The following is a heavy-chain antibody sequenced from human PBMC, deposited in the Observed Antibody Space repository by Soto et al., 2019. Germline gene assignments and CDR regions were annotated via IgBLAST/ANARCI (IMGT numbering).Heavy chain of an antibody. J-gene: IGHJ4*02. CDR3: ARLRLGELSTDFDY. Sequence: TLSLTCTVSGDSKINDEFYFSWIRQPPGKGLEWIAYINYSVSFYSNPSLKSPTSISVDTSKNLLSLKMNSVTATDTAVYYCARLRLGELSTDFDYWGQGILVTASS. CDR2: INYSVSF. V-gene: IGHV4-30-4*01. CDR1: GDSKINDEFY. D-gene: IGHD3-16*01.